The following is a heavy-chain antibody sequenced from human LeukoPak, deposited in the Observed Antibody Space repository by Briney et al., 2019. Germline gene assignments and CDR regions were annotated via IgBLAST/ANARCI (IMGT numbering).Heavy chain of an antibody. CDR1: GGSISSSDYY. CDR2: IYYSGST. Sequence: SETLSLTCTVSGGSISSSDYYWGWIRQPPGKGLEWIGSIYYSGSTYFKSSLKSRVALSVDTSKNQFSLKLRSVTAADTAVYYCARHRYYYGSGGYFCVYYFDYWGQGTLVTVSS. CDR3: ARHRYYYGSGGYFCVYYFDY. J-gene: IGHJ4*02. V-gene: IGHV4-39*01. D-gene: IGHD3-22*01.